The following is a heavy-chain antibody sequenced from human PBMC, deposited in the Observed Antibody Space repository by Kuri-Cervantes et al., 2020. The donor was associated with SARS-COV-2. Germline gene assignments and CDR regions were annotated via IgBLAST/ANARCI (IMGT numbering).Heavy chain of an antibody. Sequence: GESLKISCAASGFTFSSYAMHWVRQAPGKGLEWVAAISYDGSNKYYADSVKGRFTISRDNSKNTLYLQMNSLRAEDTAVYYCARDSGDYYYYGMDVWGQGTTVTVSS. V-gene: IGHV3-30*07. CDR3: ARDSGDYYYYGMDV. J-gene: IGHJ6*02. CDR2: ISYDGSNK. CDR1: GFTFSSYA.